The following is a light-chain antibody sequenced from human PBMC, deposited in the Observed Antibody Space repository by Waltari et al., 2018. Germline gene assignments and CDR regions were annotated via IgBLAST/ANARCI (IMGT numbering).Light chain of an antibody. J-gene: IGKJ2*03. CDR3: QQYYDTPYS. Sequence: DIVMTQFPDSLAVSLSERATINCKSSQSVLYSANSRNDLSWYQQKPGHPPKMLIYWASTRSSGVPDRFSGSGSGTDFTLTISSLRAEDVAVYYCQQYYDTPYSFGQGTKLEIK. CDR2: WAS. V-gene: IGKV4-1*01. CDR1: QSVLYSANSRND.